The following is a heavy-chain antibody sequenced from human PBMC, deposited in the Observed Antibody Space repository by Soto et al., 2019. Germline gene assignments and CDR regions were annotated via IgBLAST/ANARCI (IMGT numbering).Heavy chain of an antibody. D-gene: IGHD6-6*01. CDR1: GYSFTSYW. CDR2: IYPGASDT. CDR3: ARLGSIAARSYYYGMAV. V-gene: IGHV5-51*01. Sequence: GESLKISCKGSGYSFTSYWIGWVRPMHGKGLAWMGIIYPGASDTRYSPSFQGQVTISADKSISTAYLQWSSLKVSHTAMYYCARLGSIAARSYYYGMAVWDQGTTVTVSS. J-gene: IGHJ6*02.